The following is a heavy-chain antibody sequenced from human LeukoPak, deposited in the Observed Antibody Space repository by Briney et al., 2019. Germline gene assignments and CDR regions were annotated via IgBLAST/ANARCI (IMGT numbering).Heavy chain of an antibody. V-gene: IGHV3-48*01. CDR2: ISSSSSTI. CDR3: ARAHDYGDYVHQDY. D-gene: IGHD4-17*01. J-gene: IGHJ4*02. CDR1: GFTFSSYS. Sequence: PGGSLRLSCAVSGFTFSSYSMNWVRQAPGKGLEWVSYISSSSSTIYYADSVKGRFTISRDNAKNSLYLQMNSLRAEDTAVYYCARAHDYGDYVHQDYWGQGTLVTVSS.